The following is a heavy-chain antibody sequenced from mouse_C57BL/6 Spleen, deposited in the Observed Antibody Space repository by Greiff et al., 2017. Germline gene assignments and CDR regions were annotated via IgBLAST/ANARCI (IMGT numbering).Heavy chain of an antibody. J-gene: IGHJ3*01. D-gene: IGHD2-1*01. CDR1: GYTFTSYW. CDR3: ARVGDLSTGFAY. CDR2: IYPGSGST. Sequence: QVQLKQPGAELVKPGASVKMSCKASGYTFTSYWITWVKQRPGQGLEWIGDIYPGSGSTNYNEKFKSKATLTVDTSSSTAYMQLSSLTSEDSAVYYCARVGDLSTGFAYWGQGTLVTVSA. V-gene: IGHV1-55*01.